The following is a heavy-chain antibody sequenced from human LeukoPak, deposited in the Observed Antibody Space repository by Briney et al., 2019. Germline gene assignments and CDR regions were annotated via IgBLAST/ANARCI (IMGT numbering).Heavy chain of an antibody. CDR1: GDSMSSFY. J-gene: IGHJ4*02. CDR3: ARHRYFDY. V-gene: IGHV4-59*08. Sequence: QASETLSLTCTVSGDSMSSFYWSWIRQPPGKGLEWIGSIHYGGSTNYKSSLKSRGTISGDTSKNQFSLKLSSVTAADTAVYYCARHRYFDYWGQGTLVTVSS. CDR2: IHYGGST.